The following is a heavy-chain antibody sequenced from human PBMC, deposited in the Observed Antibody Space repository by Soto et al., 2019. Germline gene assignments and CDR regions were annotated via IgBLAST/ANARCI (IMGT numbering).Heavy chain of an antibody. J-gene: IGHJ3*02. CDR1: GLTVNISG. CDR2: ISYDGSNK. CDR3: AKGRQWLADAFDI. D-gene: IGHD6-19*01. V-gene: IGHV3-30*18. Sequence: CCPRISCASSGLTVNISGLHLALKDTGKGLEWVAVISYDGSNKYYADSVKGRFTISRDNSKNTLYLQMNSLRAEDTAVYYCAKGRQWLADAFDIWGQGTMVTVSS.